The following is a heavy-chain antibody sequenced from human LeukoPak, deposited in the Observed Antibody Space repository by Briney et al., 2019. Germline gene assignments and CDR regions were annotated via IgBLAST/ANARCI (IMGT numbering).Heavy chain of an antibody. J-gene: IGHJ4*02. CDR1: GFIFSSYS. D-gene: IGHD1-26*01. Sequence: PGGSLRLSCAASGFIFSSYSMNWVRQAPGKGLEWVSYISDSSDTMYYADSVKGRFTISRDNAKNSLYLQMNSLRAEDTAVYYCARDLIVGTTIRYYFDYWGQGTLVTVSS. V-gene: IGHV3-48*01. CDR3: ARDLIVGTTIRYYFDY. CDR2: ISDSSDTM.